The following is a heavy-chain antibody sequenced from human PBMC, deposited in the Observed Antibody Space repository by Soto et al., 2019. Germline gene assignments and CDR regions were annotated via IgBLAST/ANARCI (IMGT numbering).Heavy chain of an antibody. V-gene: IGHV4-39*01. CDR3: ARRGNYDILSGYQSPSDGMDV. CDR1: GGSISSSSYY. D-gene: IGHD3-9*01. Sequence: SETLSLTCTVSGGSISSSSYYWGWIRQPPGKGLEWIGSIYYSGSTYYNPSLKSRVTISVDTSKNQFSLKLSSVTTADTAVYYCARRGNYDILSGYQSPSDGMDVWGQGTKVTVSS. CDR2: IYYSGST. J-gene: IGHJ6*02.